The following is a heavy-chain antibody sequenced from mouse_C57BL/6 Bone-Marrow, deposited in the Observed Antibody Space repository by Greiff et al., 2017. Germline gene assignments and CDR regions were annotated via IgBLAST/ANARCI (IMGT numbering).Heavy chain of an antibody. Sequence: VQLKESGTVLARPGASVTMSCKTSGYTFTSYWLHWVKQRPGQGLEWIGAISPGNSDTSYNHKFKGKAKLTAVTSASTAYMELSSLTNEDSAVYCCTRKASPLYAMDYWGQGTSVTVSS. CDR3: TRKASPLYAMDY. J-gene: IGHJ4*01. V-gene: IGHV1-5*01. CDR1: GYTFTSYW. D-gene: IGHD6-2*01. CDR2: ISPGNSDT.